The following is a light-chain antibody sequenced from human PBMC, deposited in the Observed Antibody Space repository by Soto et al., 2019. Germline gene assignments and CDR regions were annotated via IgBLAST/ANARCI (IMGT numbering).Light chain of an antibody. CDR1: SSNVGSYDY. V-gene: IGLV2-14*03. Sequence: QSALTQPASVSGSPGQSITFSCTGTSSNVGSYDYVSWHQQHPGKAPKLIIYDDNNRPSGVPSRFSGSKSGTTASLIISGLHTEDESYYYCCAYSPSGTHVFGTGTKLTVL. CDR3: CAYSPSGTHV. J-gene: IGLJ1*01. CDR2: DDN.